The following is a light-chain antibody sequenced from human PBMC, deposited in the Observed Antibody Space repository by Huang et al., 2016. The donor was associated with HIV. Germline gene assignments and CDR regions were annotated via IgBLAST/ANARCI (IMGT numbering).Light chain of an antibody. V-gene: IGKV3-15*01. CDR1: QSINNN. CDR2: GAS. CDR3: QQYNVWPYT. Sequence: VLTQSPVTLSVSPGEGATLSCRASQSINNNLAWYQQKPGQPPSLLIYGASTRGAGIPGRFSGSASRTQFTLNITSLQSEDFIVYYCQQYNVWPYTFGQGTKLEIK. J-gene: IGKJ2*01.